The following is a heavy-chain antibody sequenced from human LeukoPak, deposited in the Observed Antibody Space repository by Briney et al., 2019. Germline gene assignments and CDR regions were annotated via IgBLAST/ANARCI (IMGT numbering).Heavy chain of an antibody. CDR2: LYSDGST. CDR1: GFTVSRCY. CDR3: ARAAYDSNGFTANHDY. V-gene: IGHV3-53*01. D-gene: IGHD3-22*01. J-gene: IGHJ4*02. Sequence: PGGSLRLSCAGSGFTVSRCYMSWVRQAPEKGLEWVSVLYSDGSTFYADSVKGRFTISRDNSKNTLHLQMNNLRAEDTAIYYCARAAYDSNGFTANHDYWGQGTLVTVSS.